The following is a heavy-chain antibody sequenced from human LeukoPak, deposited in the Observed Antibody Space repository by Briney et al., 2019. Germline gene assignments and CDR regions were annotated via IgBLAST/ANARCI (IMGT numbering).Heavy chain of an antibody. CDR3: ARGGEYGSGSYYDY. CDR2: IYHSGST. D-gene: IGHD3-10*01. Sequence: PSGTLSLTCAVSGGSISSSNWWSWVRQPPGKGLEWIGEIYHSGSTNYNPSLKSRVTISVDTSKNQFSLKLSSVTAADTAVYYCARGGEYGSGSYYDYWGQGTLVTVSS. V-gene: IGHV4-4*02. J-gene: IGHJ4*02. CDR1: GGSISSSNW.